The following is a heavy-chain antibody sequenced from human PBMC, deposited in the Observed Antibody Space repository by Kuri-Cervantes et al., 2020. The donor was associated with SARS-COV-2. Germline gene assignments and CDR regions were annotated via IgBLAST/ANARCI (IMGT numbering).Heavy chain of an antibody. Sequence: LRLSCAVYGGSFSGYYWGWIRQPPGKGLEWIGEINHSGSTNYNPSLKSRVTISVDTSKNQFSLKLSSVTAADTAVYYCARVGANYDILTGYYGLSAFDIWGQGTMVTVSS. D-gene: IGHD3-9*01. CDR3: ARVGANYDILTGYYGLSAFDI. J-gene: IGHJ3*02. V-gene: IGHV4-34*01. CDR1: GGSFSGYY. CDR2: INHSGST.